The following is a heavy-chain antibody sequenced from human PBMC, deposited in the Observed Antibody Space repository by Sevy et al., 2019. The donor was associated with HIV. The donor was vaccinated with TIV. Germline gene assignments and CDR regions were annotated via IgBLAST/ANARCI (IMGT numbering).Heavy chain of an antibody. CDR1: GGSITSLY. J-gene: IGHJ4*02. CDR3: AGENAWGRGYS. CDR2: IYYNGHI. Sequence: SETLSLTCTVSGGSITSLYWNWIRQPPGKGLEWIANIYYNGHINYNPSLKSRVTLSLDTSKNQFSLRLGSVTDADTAMYYCAGENAWGRGYSWGQGTLVTVSS. D-gene: IGHD1-26*01. V-gene: IGHV4-59*08.